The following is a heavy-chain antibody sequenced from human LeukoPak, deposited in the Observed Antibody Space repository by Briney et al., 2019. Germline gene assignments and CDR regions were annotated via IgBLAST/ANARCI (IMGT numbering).Heavy chain of an antibody. Sequence: GGSLRLSCAASGFTFTTSSMNWVREAPGERLEWVSSIGSSGTYIRYADSVKGRFTISRDNAKNSLYLQMNSLRAEDTAVYYCARGGDGYNFDYWGQGILVTVSS. CDR1: GFTFTTSS. V-gene: IGHV3-21*06. J-gene: IGHJ4*02. CDR3: ARGGDGYNFDY. CDR2: IGSSGTYI. D-gene: IGHD5-24*01.